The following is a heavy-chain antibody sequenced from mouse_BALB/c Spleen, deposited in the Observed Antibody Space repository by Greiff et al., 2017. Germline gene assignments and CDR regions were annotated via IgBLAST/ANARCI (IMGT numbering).Heavy chain of an antibody. CDR3: ARPNYYAYAMDY. V-gene: IGHV1-7*01. D-gene: IGHD2-1*01. Sequence: QVQLQQSGAELAKPGASVKMSCKASGYTFTSYWMHWVKQRPGQGLEWIGYINPSTGYTEYNQKFKDKATLTADKSSSTAYMQLSSLTSEDSAVYYCARPNYYAYAMDYWGQGTSVTVSS. CDR1: GYTFTSYW. J-gene: IGHJ4*01. CDR2: INPSTGYT.